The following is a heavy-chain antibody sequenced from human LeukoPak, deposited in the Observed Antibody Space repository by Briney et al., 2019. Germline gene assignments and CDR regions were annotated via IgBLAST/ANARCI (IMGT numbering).Heavy chain of an antibody. V-gene: IGHV3-64D*06. J-gene: IGHJ4*02. D-gene: IGHD1-26*01. CDR3: VKSHIVGATLFDY. CDR2: ISSNGGST. CDR1: GFTFSSYA. Sequence: GSLRLSCSASGFTFSSYAMHWVRQAPGKGLEYVSAISSNGGSTYYADSVKGRFTISRDNSKNTLYLQMSSLRAEDTAVYYCVKSHIVGATLFDYWGQGTLVTVSS.